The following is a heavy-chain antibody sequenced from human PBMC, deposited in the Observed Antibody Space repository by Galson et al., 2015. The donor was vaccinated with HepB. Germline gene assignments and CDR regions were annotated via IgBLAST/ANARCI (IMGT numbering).Heavy chain of an antibody. CDR3: AREGWGITMVRGVMGGLDY. J-gene: IGHJ4*02. Sequence: CAISGDSVSSNSAAWNWSRQSPSRGLEWLGRTYYRSKWYNDYAVSVKSRITINPDTSKNQFSLQLNSVTPEDTAVYYCAREGWGITMVRGVMGGLDYWGQGTLVTVSS. CDR2: TYYRSKWYN. V-gene: IGHV6-1*01. D-gene: IGHD3-10*01. CDR1: GDSVSSNSAA.